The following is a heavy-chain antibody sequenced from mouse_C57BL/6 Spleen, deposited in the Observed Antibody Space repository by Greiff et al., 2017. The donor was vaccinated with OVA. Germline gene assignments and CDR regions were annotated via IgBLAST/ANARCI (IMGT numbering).Heavy chain of an antibody. CDR3: ARGDYYGSIFDY. CDR2: IYPGSGST. D-gene: IGHD1-1*01. J-gene: IGHJ2*01. V-gene: IGHV1-55*01. Sequence: HVQLQQPGAELVKPGASVKMSCKASGYTFTSYWITWVKQRPGQGLEWIGDIYPGSGSTNYNEKFKSKATLTVDTSSSTAYMQLSSLTSEDSAVYYCARGDYYGSIFDYWGQGTTLTVSS. CDR1: GYTFTSYW.